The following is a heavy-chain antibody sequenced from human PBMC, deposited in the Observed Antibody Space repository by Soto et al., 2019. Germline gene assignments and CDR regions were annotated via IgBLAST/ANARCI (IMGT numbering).Heavy chain of an antibody. CDR3: ARAPRIVTEGSGIRDFDS. V-gene: IGHV1-18*01. D-gene: IGHD3-16*02. CDR1: GYSFTSYG. CDR2: VSGYTFDT. J-gene: IGHJ4*02. Sequence: ASVKVSCKAAGYSFTSYGISWVRQAPGQGLEWMGWVSGYTFDTIYVQKFQGRVTMTTDTSTSTAHMELRSLTYDDTAVYYCARAPRIVTEGSGIRDFDSWGQGTQGTSPQ.